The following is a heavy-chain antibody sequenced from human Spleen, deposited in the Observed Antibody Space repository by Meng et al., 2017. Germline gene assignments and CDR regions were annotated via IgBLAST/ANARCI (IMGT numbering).Heavy chain of an antibody. CDR1: GFTFSSYG. Sequence: GESLKISCAASGFTFSSYGMHWVRQAPGKGLEWVAVIWYDGSNKYYADSVKGRFTISRDNSKNTLYLQMNSLRAEDTAVYYCARVRSKWGSGPLDYWGQGTLVTVSS. CDR3: ARVRSKWGSGPLDY. D-gene: IGHD1-26*01. V-gene: IGHV3-33*01. J-gene: IGHJ4*02. CDR2: IWYDGSNK.